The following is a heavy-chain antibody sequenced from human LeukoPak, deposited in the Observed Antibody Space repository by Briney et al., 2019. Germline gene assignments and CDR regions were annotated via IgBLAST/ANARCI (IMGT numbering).Heavy chain of an antibody. V-gene: IGHV4-34*01. CDR2: INHSGST. CDR3: ARSIHSSGYYYVNY. CDR1: GGSFSGYY. Sequence: SETLSLTCAVYGGSFSGYYWSWIRQPPGKGLEWIGEINHSGSTNYNPSLKKRVTIPVDTYKNQSSLKLSYVTAADTAVYYCARSIHSSGYYYVNYWGQGTLVTVSS. D-gene: IGHD3-22*01. J-gene: IGHJ4*02.